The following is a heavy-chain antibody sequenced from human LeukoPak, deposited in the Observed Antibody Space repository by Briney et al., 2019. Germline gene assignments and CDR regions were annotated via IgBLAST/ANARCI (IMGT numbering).Heavy chain of an antibody. CDR1: GFTFSSYA. CDR3: ARDLGIGGY. D-gene: IGHD1-26*01. CDR2: ISGSGGST. Sequence: PGGSLRLSCAASGFTFSSYAMSWVRQAPGKGLEWVSAISGSGGSTYYADSVKGRFTISRDNAKNSLYLQVNSLRAEDTAVYYCARDLGIGGYWGQGTLVTVSS. V-gene: IGHV3-23*01. J-gene: IGHJ4*02.